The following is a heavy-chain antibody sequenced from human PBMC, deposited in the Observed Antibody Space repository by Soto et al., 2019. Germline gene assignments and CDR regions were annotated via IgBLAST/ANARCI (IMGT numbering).Heavy chain of an antibody. D-gene: IGHD2-21*02. CDR3: ARGTALTFDH. CDR1: GFTFRDFT. Sequence: GSLRLSCGASGFTFRDFTMNWVRQAPGKGLEWVSYISSGGDTIYYADSVKGGFTISRDNAKNSLYLQMSSLRDEDTAVYYCARGTALTFDHWGQGILVTVSS. V-gene: IGHV3-48*02. CDR2: ISSGGDTI. J-gene: IGHJ4*02.